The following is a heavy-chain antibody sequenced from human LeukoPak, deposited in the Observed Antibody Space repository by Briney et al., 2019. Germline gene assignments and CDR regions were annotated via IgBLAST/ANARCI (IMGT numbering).Heavy chain of an antibody. CDR2: IYYKGIT. CDR1: GGSISGYH. D-gene: IGHD2-21*02. Sequence: SETLSLTCVVSGGSISGYHWSWIRQVPGKGLEWIGYIYYKGITNYNPSLKSRVSISLDTSKSQFSLKLTSVIAADTAVYYCARLVAVTGAVDWFDPWGQGTVVTVS. CDR3: ARLVAVTGAVDWFDP. V-gene: IGHV4-59*08. J-gene: IGHJ5*02.